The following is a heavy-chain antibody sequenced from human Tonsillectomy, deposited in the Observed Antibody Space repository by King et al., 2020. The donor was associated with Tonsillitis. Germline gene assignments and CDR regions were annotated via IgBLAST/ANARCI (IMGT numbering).Heavy chain of an antibody. V-gene: IGHV3-30*04. CDR2: LSFDGSYI. CDR3: ARAVSPFDAFDF. Sequence: VQLVESGGGVVQPGRSLRLSCVASGFTFSSYAMHWVRQAPGKGLEWVAVLSFDGSYIFYADSVKGRFSISRDNSKNTLYLQMNSLRAEDTALYSCARAVSPFDAFDFWGQGTMVAVSS. CDR1: GFTFSSYA. J-gene: IGHJ3*01.